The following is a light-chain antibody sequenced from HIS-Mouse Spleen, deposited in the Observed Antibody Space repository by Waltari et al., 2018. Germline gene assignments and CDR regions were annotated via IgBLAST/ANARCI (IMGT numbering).Light chain of an antibody. CDR3: YSTDSSGNHRV. Sequence: SYELPPPPSVSVSPGQTARITSSGDALPKKYAYWYQQKAGQAAVLVIYEDSKRPSGIPRRFSGSSSGTMATVTISGAQVEDEADYYCYSTDSSGNHRVFGGGTKLTVL. J-gene: IGLJ2*01. CDR1: ALPKKY. V-gene: IGLV3-10*01. CDR2: EDS.